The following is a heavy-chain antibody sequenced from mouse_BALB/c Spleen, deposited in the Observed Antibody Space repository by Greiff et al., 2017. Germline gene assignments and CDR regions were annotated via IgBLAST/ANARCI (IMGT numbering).Heavy chain of an antibody. J-gene: IGHJ4*01. Sequence: EVKLVESGGGLVKPGGSLKLSCAASGFTFSSYTMSWVRQTPEKRLEWVATISSGGSYTYYPDSVKGRFTISRDNAKNTLYLQMSSLKSEDTAMYYCTRVAQDYYAMDYWGQGTSVTVSS. CDR2: ISSGGSYT. CDR1: GFTFSSYT. V-gene: IGHV5-6-4*01. CDR3: TRVAQDYYAMDY. D-gene: IGHD1-3*01.